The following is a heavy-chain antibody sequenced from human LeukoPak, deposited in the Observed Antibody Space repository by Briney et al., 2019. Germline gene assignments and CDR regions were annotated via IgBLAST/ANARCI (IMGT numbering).Heavy chain of an antibody. V-gene: IGHV3-53*04. CDR3: ARHTSSSKKSYQYGIDV. D-gene: IGHD2-2*01. CDR1: GFTVSSNY. Sequence: HPGGSLRLSCAASGFTVSSNYMSSVRQAPGKGLEWVSVIYSGGSTYYADSVKGRFTISRHNSKNTLYLQMNSLRAEDTAVYYCARHTSSSKKSYQYGIDVWGQGTTVTVSS. J-gene: IGHJ6*02. CDR2: IYSGGST.